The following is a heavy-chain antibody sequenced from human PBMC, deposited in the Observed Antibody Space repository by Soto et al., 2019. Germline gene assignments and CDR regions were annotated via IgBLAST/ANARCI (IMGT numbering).Heavy chain of an antibody. CDR1: GFTFSSYD. Sequence: RSLRRSCAASGFTFSSYDMHWVRQATGKGLEWVSAIGTAGDTYYPGSVKGRFTISRENAKNSLYLQMNSLRAGDTAVYYCARGVRVVPAAILLYYYYGMDVWGQGTTVSVSS. J-gene: IGHJ6*02. CDR2: IGTAGDT. D-gene: IGHD2-2*01. V-gene: IGHV3-13*01. CDR3: ARGVRVVPAAILLYYYYGMDV.